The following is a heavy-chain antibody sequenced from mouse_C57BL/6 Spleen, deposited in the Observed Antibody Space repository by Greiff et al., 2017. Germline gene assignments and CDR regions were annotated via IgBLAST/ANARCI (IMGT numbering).Heavy chain of an antibody. CDR3: AKLSNWNAMDY. J-gene: IGHJ4*01. CDR2: IWGGGST. CDR1: GFSLTSYG. V-gene: IGHV2-9*01. D-gene: IGHD2-5*01. Sequence: VQLKESGPGLVAPSQSLSITCTVSGFSLTSYGLVWVRQPPGKGLEWVGVIWGGGSTNYNSALMSRLSISKDNSNSQVFLKMNSLLTDDTAIYYCAKLSNWNAMDYWGQGTSVTVSS.